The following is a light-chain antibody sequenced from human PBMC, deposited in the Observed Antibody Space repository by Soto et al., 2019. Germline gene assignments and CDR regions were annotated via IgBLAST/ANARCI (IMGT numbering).Light chain of an antibody. J-gene: IGKJ1*01. CDR2: DAS. CDR3: QHRSNWPWT. CDR1: QSVSSY. V-gene: IGKV3-11*01. Sequence: EIVLTQSPATLSLSPGERATLSCRASQSVSSYLAWYQQKPGQAPRLLIYDASNTATGIPARFSGSGSGTDITLTISSLEPEDFAVYYCQHRSNWPWTFGQGTKVEIK.